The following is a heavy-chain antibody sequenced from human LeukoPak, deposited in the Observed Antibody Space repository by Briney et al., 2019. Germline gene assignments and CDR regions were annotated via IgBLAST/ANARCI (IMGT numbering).Heavy chain of an antibody. CDR2: MNPNSGNT. Sequence: GASVKVSCKASGYTFTSYDINWVRQATGQGLEWMGWMNPNSGNTGYAQKFQGRVTMTRNTSISTAYMELSSLRSEDTAVYYCARGGYCSSTSCYTENWFDPWGQGTLVTVSS. D-gene: IGHD2-2*02. CDR1: GYTFTSYD. V-gene: IGHV1-8*01. J-gene: IGHJ5*02. CDR3: ARGGYCSSTSCYTENWFDP.